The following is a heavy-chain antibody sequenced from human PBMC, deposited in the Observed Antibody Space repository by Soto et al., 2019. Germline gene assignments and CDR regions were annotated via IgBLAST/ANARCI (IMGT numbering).Heavy chain of an antibody. CDR2: IFFSGST. V-gene: IGHV4-4*02. J-gene: IGHJ3*02. CDR1: GGSIRSNNW. CDR3: ARVLDGFDI. Sequence: SETLSLTCAVSGGSIRSNNWWSWVRQPPGKGLEWIGEIFFSGSTYYNPSLKSRLTISVDTSQNQFSLKLDSVTAADTAVYYCARVLDGFDIWGQGTMVTVSS.